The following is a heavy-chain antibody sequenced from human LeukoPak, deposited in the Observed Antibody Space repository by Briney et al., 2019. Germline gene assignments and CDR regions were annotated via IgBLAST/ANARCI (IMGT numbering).Heavy chain of an antibody. CDR1: GYSFTSYW. CDR3: ARRSGSYYDSSGYYAY. D-gene: IGHD3-22*01. CDR2: IYPGDSDT. J-gene: IGHJ4*02. Sequence: GESLKISCKGSGYSFTSYWIGWVRQMPGKGLEWMGIIYPGDSDTRYSPSFQGQVTISADKSISTAYLQWSSLKASDTAMYYCARRSGSYYDSSGYYAYWGQGTLVTVSP. V-gene: IGHV5-51*01.